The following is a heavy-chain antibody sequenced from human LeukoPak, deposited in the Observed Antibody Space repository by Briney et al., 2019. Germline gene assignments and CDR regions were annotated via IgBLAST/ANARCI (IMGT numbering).Heavy chain of an antibody. D-gene: IGHD6-19*01. CDR3: ARVKYSSGWYFDY. Sequence: PSEALPLTCAVSGYSISSGYYWGWIRQPPGKGLEWIGSIYHSGSTYYNPSLKSRVTISVDTSKNQFSLKLSSVTAADTAVYYCARVKYSSGWYFDYWGQGTLVTVSS. CDR2: IYHSGST. V-gene: IGHV4-38-2*01. J-gene: IGHJ4*02. CDR1: GYSISSGYY.